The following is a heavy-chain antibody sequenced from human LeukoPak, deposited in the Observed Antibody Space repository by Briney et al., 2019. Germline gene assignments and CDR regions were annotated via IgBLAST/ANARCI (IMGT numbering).Heavy chain of an antibody. D-gene: IGHD5-18*01. Sequence: ASVKVSCKASGYTFTGYYMHWVRQAPGQGLEWMGWVNPNSGGTNYVQKFQGRVTMTRDTSISTAYMELSRLRSDDTAVYYCAREVRGYSYGHDAFDIWGQGTMVTVSS. CDR3: AREVRGYSYGHDAFDI. J-gene: IGHJ3*02. V-gene: IGHV1-2*02. CDR1: GYTFTGYY. CDR2: VNPNSGGT.